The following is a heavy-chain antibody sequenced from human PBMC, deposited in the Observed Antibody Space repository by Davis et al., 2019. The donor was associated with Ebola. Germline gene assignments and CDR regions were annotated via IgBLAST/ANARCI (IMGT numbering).Heavy chain of an antibody. CDR1: GGSFSGYY. D-gene: IGHD3-10*01. CDR3: ARGPGFGESTH. CDR2: INHSGST. Sequence: PSETLSLTCAVYGGSFSGYYWSWIRQPPGKGLEWIGEINHSGSTNYNPSLKSRVTISVDTSKNQFSLKLSSVTAADTAVYYCARGPGFGESTHWGQGTLVTVSS. J-gene: IGHJ4*02. V-gene: IGHV4-34*01.